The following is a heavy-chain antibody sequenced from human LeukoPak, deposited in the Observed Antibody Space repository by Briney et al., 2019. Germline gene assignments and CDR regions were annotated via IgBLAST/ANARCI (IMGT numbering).Heavy chain of an antibody. J-gene: IGHJ4*02. V-gene: IGHV1-24*01. CDR2: IDREDGQT. D-gene: IGHD5-18*01. CDR3: ATVGYSYGAFDY. CDR1: GYTLSEIS. Sequence: GASVKVSCKVSGYTLSEISMYWVRQAPGKGLEWMGGIDREDGQTIYAQKFQGRVTMTVDTSTDTAYMEVSRLTSEDTAFYYCATVGYSYGAFDYWGQGTLVTVSS.